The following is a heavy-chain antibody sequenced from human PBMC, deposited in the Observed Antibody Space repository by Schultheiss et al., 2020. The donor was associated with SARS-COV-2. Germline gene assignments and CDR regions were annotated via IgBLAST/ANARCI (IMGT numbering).Heavy chain of an antibody. D-gene: IGHD2-15*01. CDR2: VGGDGTST. CDR1: GFTLSSYW. V-gene: IGHV3-74*01. Sequence: GGSLRLSCEASGFTLSSYWMHWVRQAPGKGLVWVARVGGDGTSTAYADAVKGRFTISRDNAKNTLFLQLNSPRADDTAVYYCAGEGAFGSFDYWGQGTLVTVSS. J-gene: IGHJ4*02. CDR3: AGEGAFGSFDY.